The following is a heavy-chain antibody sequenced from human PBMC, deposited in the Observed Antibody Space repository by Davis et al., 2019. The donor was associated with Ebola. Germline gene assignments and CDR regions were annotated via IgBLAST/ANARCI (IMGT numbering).Heavy chain of an antibody. J-gene: IGHJ4*02. V-gene: IGHV4-59*03. D-gene: IGHD3-3*01. CDR2: IYYSGST. CDR1: GGSISSYY. CDR3: AGSSTIFGVVISWGADY. Sequence: MPSETLSLTCTVSGGSISSYYWSWIRQPPGKGLEWIGYIYYSGSTNYNPSLKSRVTISVDTSKNQFSLKLSFVTAADTAVYYCAGSSTIFGVVISWGADYWGQGTLVTVSS.